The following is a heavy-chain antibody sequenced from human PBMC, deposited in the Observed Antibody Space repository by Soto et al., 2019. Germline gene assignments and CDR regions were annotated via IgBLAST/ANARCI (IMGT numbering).Heavy chain of an antibody. CDR1: GFPFRSYA. J-gene: IGHJ4*01. CDR2: ISGSGGST. Sequence: GVSLSLSCAASGFPFRSYAMSWVRQAPGQGLEWVSAISGSGGSTYYADSVKGRFTISRDNAKNTLYLQMSSLTVEDTAVFYWVRWNTGYGNFDHCGQGILVTLAS. V-gene: IGHV3-23*01. D-gene: IGHD5-12*01. CDR3: VRWNTGYGNFDH.